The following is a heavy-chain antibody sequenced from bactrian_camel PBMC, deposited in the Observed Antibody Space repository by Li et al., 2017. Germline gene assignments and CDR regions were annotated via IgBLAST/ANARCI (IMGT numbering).Heavy chain of an antibody. D-gene: IGHD2*01. CDR1: GPTYSNYC. Sequence: HVQLVESGGGSVLAGGSLRLSCVASGPTYSNYCMGWFRQAPGKEREGIASIDRNGMTAYADSVKGRFTISQDNAKNALYLQMNSLKPEDTALYYCAVDRIRHTYCSGGYPSKPYWGQGTQVTVS. V-gene: IGHV3S55*01. CDR3: AVDRIRHTYCSGGYPSKPY. CDR2: IDRNGMT. J-gene: IGHJ4*01.